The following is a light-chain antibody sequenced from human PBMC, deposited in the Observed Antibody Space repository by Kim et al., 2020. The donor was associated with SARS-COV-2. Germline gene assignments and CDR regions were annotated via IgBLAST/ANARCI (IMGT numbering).Light chain of an antibody. CDR2: WAS. CDR1: QSILYSSNNKNY. J-gene: IGKJ4*01. Sequence: DIVMTQSPDSLAVSLGERATINCKSSQSILYSSNNKNYVAWYQQKPGQPPKLLIYWASTRESGVPDRFSGSGSGTVFTLTISSLQAGDVAVYYCHQYYSIPPYTFGGGTKLEI. V-gene: IGKV4-1*01. CDR3: HQYYSIPPYT.